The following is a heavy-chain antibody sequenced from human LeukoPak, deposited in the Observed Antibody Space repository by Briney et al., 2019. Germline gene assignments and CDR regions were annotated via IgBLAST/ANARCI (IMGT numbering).Heavy chain of an antibody. V-gene: IGHV4-61*01. CDR3: ARAASGGGFDY. J-gene: IGHJ4*02. CDR2: IYYSGST. CDR1: GGSVSSGSYY. D-gene: IGHD2-15*01. Sequence: MASETLSLTCTVSGGSVSSGSYYWSWIRQPPGKGLEWIGYIYYSGSTNYNPSLKSRVTISVDTSKNQISLKLSSVTAADTAVYYCARAASGGGFDYWGQGTLVTVSS.